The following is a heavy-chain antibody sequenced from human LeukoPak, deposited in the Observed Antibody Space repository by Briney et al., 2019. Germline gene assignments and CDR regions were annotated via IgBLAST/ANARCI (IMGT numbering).Heavy chain of an antibody. D-gene: IGHD5-12*01. CDR3: ARERARHGGYESEPFDN. Sequence: ASLKLSCKASGYSFSTYCMHWVRQAPGQGLDWLGIINPSSGVNTYAQKLQGRVTMTRDTSTSTVYMELSSLRSEDTAVYYCARERARHGGYESEPFDNWGPGTLVTVSS. CDR2: INPSSGVN. J-gene: IGHJ4*02. CDR1: GYSFSTYC. V-gene: IGHV1-46*04.